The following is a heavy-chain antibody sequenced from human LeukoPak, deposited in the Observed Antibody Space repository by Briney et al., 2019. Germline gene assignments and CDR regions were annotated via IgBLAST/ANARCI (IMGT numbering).Heavy chain of an antibody. CDR3: AREEYSSPSLIDAFDI. D-gene: IGHD6-6*01. CDR2: IIPIFGTA. Sequence: SVKVSCKSSGGTFSSYAISWVRQAPGQGLEWMGVIIPIFGTANYAQKFQGRVTITADESTSTAYMELSSLRSEDTAVYYCAREEYSSPSLIDAFDIWGQGTMVTVSS. J-gene: IGHJ3*02. V-gene: IGHV1-69*13. CDR1: GGTFSSYA.